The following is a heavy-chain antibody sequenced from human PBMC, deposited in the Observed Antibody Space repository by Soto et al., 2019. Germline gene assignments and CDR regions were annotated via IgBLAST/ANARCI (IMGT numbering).Heavy chain of an antibody. D-gene: IGHD3-10*01. CDR1: GGSISSSSYY. Sequence: QLQLQESGPGLVKPSETLSLTCTVSGGSISSSSYYWGWIRQPPGKGLEWIGSIYYSGSTYYNPSLKSRVTISVDTSKNQFSLKLSSVTAEDTAVYYCARLLIMVDAELADDYWGQGTLVTVSS. CDR3: ARLLIMVDAELADDY. J-gene: IGHJ4*02. V-gene: IGHV4-39*01. CDR2: IYYSGST.